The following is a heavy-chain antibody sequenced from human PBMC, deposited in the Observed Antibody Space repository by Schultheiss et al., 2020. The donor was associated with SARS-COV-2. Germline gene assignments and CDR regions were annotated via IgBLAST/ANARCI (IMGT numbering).Heavy chain of an antibody. J-gene: IGHJ6*02. CDR1: GFTFDTYS. CDR2: ISSTSGFI. V-gene: IGHV3-21*01. Sequence: GGSLRLSCTASGFTFDTYSMNWVRQAPGKGLEWVSSISSTSGFIDYADSVKGRFTISRDNAKNSLYLQMNSLRAEDTAVYYCAYGMDVWGQGTTVTVSS. CDR3: AYGMDV.